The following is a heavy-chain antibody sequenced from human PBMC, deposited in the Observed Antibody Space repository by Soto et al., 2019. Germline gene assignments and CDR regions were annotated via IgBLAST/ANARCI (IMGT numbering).Heavy chain of an antibody. CDR3: AGGYSYGYTVDV. CDR1: DGSISVGDYC. D-gene: IGHD5-18*01. CDR2: IYYSGST. Sequence: NPSGTLSLTCTVSDGSISVGDYCWSWIRQPPGKGPEWIGYIYYSGSTYYNPSLKSRVTISVDTSKNQFSLKLSSVTAADTAVYYCAGGYSYGYTVDVWGQGTTVTVSS. V-gene: IGHV4-30-4*01. J-gene: IGHJ6*02.